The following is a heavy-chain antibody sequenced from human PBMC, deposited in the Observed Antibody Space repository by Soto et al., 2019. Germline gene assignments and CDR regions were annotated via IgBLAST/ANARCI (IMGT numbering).Heavy chain of an antibody. V-gene: IGHV1-69*13. J-gene: IGHJ6*02. CDR1: GGTFSSYA. Sequence: SVTGSCKASGGTFSSYAISWVRQAPGQGLEWMGGIIPIFGTANYAQKFQGRVTITADESTSTAYMELSSLRSDDTAVYYCGRDGPTAMVTPPMDVWGQGTTVTV. D-gene: IGHD5-18*01. CDR2: IIPIFGTA. CDR3: GRDGPTAMVTPPMDV.